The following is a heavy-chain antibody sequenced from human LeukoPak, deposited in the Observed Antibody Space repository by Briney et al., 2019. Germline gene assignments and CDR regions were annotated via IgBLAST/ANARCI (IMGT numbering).Heavy chain of an antibody. CDR1: GYTFTSYG. J-gene: IGHJ4*02. V-gene: IGHV1-18*01. CDR3: ARDYYDSSGYYCFGY. CDR2: ISAYNGNT. Sequence: ASVKVSCKASGYTFTSYGISWVRQAPGQGLEWMGWISAYNGNTNYAQKLQGRVTMTTDTSTSTAYMELRSLRSDDTAVYYCARDYYDSSGYYCFGYWGQGTLVTVSS. D-gene: IGHD3-22*01.